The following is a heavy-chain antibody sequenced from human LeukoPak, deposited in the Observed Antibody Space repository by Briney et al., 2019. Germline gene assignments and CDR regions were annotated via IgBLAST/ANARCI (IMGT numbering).Heavy chain of an antibody. CDR1: GDSVSSNTAA. CDR2: TYYRSKWYN. J-gene: IGHJ6*02. V-gene: IGHV6-1*01. CDR3: ARDSWIQLWLNYYGLDV. Sequence: SQTLSLTCAISGDSVSSNTAAWNWIRRYPSRGLEWMGRTYYRSKWYNDYAVSVRSRITINPDTSKNQFSLQLNSVTPEDTAVYYCARDSWIQLWLNYYGLDVWGQGTTVTVSS. D-gene: IGHD5-18*01.